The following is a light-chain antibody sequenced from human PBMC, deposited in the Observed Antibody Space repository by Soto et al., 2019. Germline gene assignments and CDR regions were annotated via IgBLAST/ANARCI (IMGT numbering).Light chain of an antibody. CDR2: LGS. Sequence: DIVMTQSPFSLPVTPGEPASISCRSSQSLLHSNGYNYLDWYLQKPGQSPQILIYLGSNRASGVPDRFSGSGSGTDFTLKISRVEAEDVGVYYCMQALQTPRTFGQGTKVEIK. CDR3: MQALQTPRT. V-gene: IGKV2-28*01. J-gene: IGKJ1*01. CDR1: QSLLHSNGYNY.